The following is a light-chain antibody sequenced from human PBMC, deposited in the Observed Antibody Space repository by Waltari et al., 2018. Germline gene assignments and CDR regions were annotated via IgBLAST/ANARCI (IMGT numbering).Light chain of an antibody. CDR3: QQGHSFPIT. V-gene: IGKV1-12*01. CDR2: AAS. Sequence: DIQLTQSPSSVSASVGDRVIITCRASQGVHTWLAWYQQKPGEAPKLLIYAASSLLSGVPSRFTGSGSGTDFALTINNLQPDDFATYFCQQGHSFPITFGQGTRVDIK. J-gene: IGKJ5*01. CDR1: QGVHTW.